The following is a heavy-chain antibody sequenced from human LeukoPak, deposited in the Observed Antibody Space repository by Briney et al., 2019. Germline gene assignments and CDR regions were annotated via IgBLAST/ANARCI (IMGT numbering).Heavy chain of an antibody. CDR2: IYSGGST. J-gene: IGHJ4*02. Sequence: GGSLRLSCAASWFTVSSNYMSWVRQAPGKGLEWVSVIYSGGSTYYADSVKGRSTISRDNSKNTLYLQMNSLRAEGTAVYYCARDSHDSSGYNFDYWGQGTLVTVSS. CDR1: WFTVSSNY. CDR3: ARDSHDSSGYNFDY. D-gene: IGHD3-22*01. V-gene: IGHV3-53*01.